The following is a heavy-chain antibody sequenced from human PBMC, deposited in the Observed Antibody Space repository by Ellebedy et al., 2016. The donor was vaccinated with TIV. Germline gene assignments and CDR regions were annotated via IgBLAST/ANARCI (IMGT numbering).Heavy chain of an antibody. D-gene: IGHD3-10*01. V-gene: IGHV3-74*01. Sequence: GESLKISCAASGFTFSSYWMHWVRQGPGKGLVWVSRINTDGSTTNYADSVKGRFTISRDNAKNTLYLQMNSLRAEDTAVYYCARAKAGTGSSDYWGQGTLVTVYS. CDR3: ARAKAGTGSSDY. CDR1: GFTFSSYW. CDR2: INTDGSTT. J-gene: IGHJ4*02.